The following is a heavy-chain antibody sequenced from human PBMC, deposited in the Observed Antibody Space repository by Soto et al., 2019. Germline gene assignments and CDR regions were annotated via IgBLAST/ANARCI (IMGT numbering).Heavy chain of an antibody. CDR2: ISPVLGVT. D-gene: IGHD3-3*01. J-gene: IGHJ4*01. CDR3: ATAKDDTYEF. CDR1: GGSFNSFS. Sequence: QVQLVQSGAEVKKPGSSVKVSCKASGGSFNSFSFNWVRQAPGQGLEWVGRISPVLGVTTYAQKFQGRITITADKSTSTAYLELSGLISDDKAVYYWATAKDDTYEFWGHGTLVTVSS. V-gene: IGHV1-69*02.